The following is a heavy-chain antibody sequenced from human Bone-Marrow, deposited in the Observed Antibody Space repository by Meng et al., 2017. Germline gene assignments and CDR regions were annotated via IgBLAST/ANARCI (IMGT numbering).Heavy chain of an antibody. D-gene: IGHD3-10*01. CDR3: ARVNGARWFGDPPYGMDV. CDR1: GYSFTSYW. CDR2: IYPGDSDT. Sequence: GESLKISCKGSGYSFTSYWIGWVRQMPGKGLEWMGIIYPGDSDTRYSPSFQGQVTISADKSISTAYLQWSSLKASDTAMYYCARVNGARWFGDPPYGMDVWGQGTTVTVSS. V-gene: IGHV5-51*01. J-gene: IGHJ6*02.